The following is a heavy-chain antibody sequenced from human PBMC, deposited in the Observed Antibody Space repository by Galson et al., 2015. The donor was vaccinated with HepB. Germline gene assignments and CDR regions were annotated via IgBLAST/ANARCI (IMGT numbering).Heavy chain of an antibody. Sequence: SLRLSCAASGLTISGQSMNWVRQAPGKGLEWASSITQSGSNPNYADSLQGRFTVSRDNSKNTLYLQMNALRADDAAFYYCARDSGEYDLWSAYYYWGQGTLVTVSS. CDR2: ITQSGSNP. CDR3: ARDSGEYDLWSAYYY. J-gene: IGHJ4*02. CDR1: GLTISGQS. V-gene: IGHV3-21*04. D-gene: IGHD3-3*01.